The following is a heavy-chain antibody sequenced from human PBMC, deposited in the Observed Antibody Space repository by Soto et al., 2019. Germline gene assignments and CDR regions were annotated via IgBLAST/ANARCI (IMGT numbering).Heavy chain of an antibody. V-gene: IGHV3-30-3*01. CDR2: ISYDGSNK. D-gene: IGHD6-19*01. Sequence: ESGGGVVQPGRSLRLSCAASGFTFSSYAMHWVRQAPGKGLEWVAVISYDGSNKYYADSVKGRFTISRDNSKNTLYLQMNSLRAEDTAVYYCARDGLGFDYWGQGTLVTVSS. CDR3: ARDGLGFDY. CDR1: GFTFSSYA. J-gene: IGHJ4*02.